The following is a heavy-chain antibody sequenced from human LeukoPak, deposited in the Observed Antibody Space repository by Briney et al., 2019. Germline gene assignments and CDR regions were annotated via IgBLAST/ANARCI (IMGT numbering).Heavy chain of an antibody. CDR1: GFTFSSYS. D-gene: IGHD3-22*01. V-gene: IGHV3-21*01. J-gene: IGHJ4*02. CDR2: ISSSSSYI. CDR3: ARAGYYDSSGYPGDY. Sequence: GGSLRLSCAASGFTFSSYSMNWVRQAPGKGLEWVSSISSSSSYIYYADSVKGRFTISRDNAKNSLYLQMNSLRAEDTAVYYCARAGYYDSSGYPGDYWGQGTLVTVSS.